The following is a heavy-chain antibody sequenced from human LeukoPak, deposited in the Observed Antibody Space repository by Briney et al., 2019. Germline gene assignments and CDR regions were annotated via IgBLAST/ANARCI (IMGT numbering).Heavy chain of an antibody. J-gene: IGHJ5*02. Sequence: ASVKVSCKVSGYTLTELSMHWVRQAPGKGLEWMGGFDPEDGETIYAQKFQDRVTMTEDTSTDTAYMELSSLRSEDTAVYYCTLWSPFWSGYSSLDRWGQGTLVTVSS. CDR2: FDPEDGET. V-gene: IGHV1-24*01. CDR3: TLWSPFWSGYSSLDR. D-gene: IGHD3-3*01. CDR1: GYTLTELS.